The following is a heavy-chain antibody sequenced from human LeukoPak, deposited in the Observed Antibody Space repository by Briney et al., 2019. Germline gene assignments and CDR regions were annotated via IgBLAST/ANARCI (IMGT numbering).Heavy chain of an antibody. V-gene: IGHV3-74*01. CDR2: INSDASVT. J-gene: IGHJ4*02. D-gene: IGHD6-19*01. Sequence: PGGSLRLSCAASGFTFSNYWMHWVRHTPGKGLVWVSRINSDASVTTYADSVKGRFTISRDKAKNTLYLQMNSLRAEDTAVYYCARVTAVAGTSVGVDAWGQGILVTVS. CDR1: GFTFSNYW. CDR3: ARVTAVAGTSVGVDA.